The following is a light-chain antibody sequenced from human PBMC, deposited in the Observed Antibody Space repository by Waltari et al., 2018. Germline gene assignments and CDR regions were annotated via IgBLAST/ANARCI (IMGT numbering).Light chain of an antibody. J-gene: IGLJ1*01. CDR3: SSFTSSSTGV. CDR1: SSDVGAYNY. CDR2: DVS. V-gene: IGLV2-14*03. Sequence: QSALTQPASVSGSPGQSITISCTGTSSDVGAYNYVSWHQHHPGKAPKLMIYDVSKRPSGVSNRFSGSKSGNTASLTISGLQAEDEADYYCSSFTSSSTGVFGTGTKVTVL.